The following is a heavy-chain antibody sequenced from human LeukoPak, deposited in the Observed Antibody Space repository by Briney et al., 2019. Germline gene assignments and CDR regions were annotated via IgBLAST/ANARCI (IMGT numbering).Heavy chain of an antibody. Sequence: GGSLRLSCAASGFIFSSYAMSWVRQAPGKGLEWVSGISGSGGSTYYADSEKGRFTISRDNSKNTLYLQMNSLRVEDTAVFYCAKVRDGRSTGGTYYYYMDVWGEGTTVTVSS. CDR3: AKVRDGRSTGGTYYYYMDV. D-gene: IGHD1-26*01. V-gene: IGHV3-23*01. CDR1: GFIFSSYA. CDR2: ISGSGGST. J-gene: IGHJ6*03.